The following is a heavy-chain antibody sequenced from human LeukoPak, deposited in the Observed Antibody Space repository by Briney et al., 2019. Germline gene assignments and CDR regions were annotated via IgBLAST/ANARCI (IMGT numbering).Heavy chain of an antibody. CDR2: INWNGGSK. V-gene: IGHV3-20*02. Sequence: GGSLRLSFAASGFTFDDYGMSWVRHAPGKGLEWVSGINWNGGSKVYADSVKGRFTISRDNAKNSLYLQMNSLRAEDTALYHCARAWIQLWFNWFDPWGQGTLVTVSS. CDR1: GFTFDDYG. CDR3: ARAWIQLWFNWFDP. J-gene: IGHJ5*02. D-gene: IGHD5-18*01.